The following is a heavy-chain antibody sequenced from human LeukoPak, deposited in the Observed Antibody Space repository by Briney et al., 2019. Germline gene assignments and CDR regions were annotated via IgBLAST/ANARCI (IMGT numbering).Heavy chain of an antibody. CDR3: ASYYYDSSGYAFDI. CDR1: GSSISSGSY. CDR2: FYHTWST. J-gene: IGHJ3*02. V-gene: IGHV4-38-2*02. D-gene: IGHD3-22*01. Sequence: PSETLSLTCTVSGSSISSGSYWGWIRQPPGKGLEWIGSFYHTWSTYYNPSLKSRVTLSGDTSKNQFSLKLSSVTAADTAVYYCASYYYDSSGYAFDIWGQGTMVTVSS.